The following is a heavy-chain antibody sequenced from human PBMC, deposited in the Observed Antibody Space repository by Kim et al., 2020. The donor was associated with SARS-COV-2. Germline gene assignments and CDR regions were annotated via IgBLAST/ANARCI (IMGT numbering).Heavy chain of an antibody. V-gene: IGHV4-59*09. Sequence: RTNYTPPLKSRVTISVDTSKNQFSLKLSSVTAADTAVYYCARGVVVAVDYWGQGTLVTVSS. J-gene: IGHJ4*02. D-gene: IGHD2-15*01. CDR2: RT. CDR3: ARGVVVAVDY.